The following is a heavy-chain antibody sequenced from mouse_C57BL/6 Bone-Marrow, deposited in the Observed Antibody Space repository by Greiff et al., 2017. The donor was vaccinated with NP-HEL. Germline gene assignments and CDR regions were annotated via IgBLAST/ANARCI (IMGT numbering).Heavy chain of an antibody. CDR2: ISDGGSYT. D-gene: IGHD2-12*01. CDR3: ARDLTLPWYFDV. J-gene: IGHJ1*03. V-gene: IGHV5-4*01. Sequence: EVKVVESGGGLVKPGGSLKLSCAASGFTFSSYAMSWVRQTPEKRLEWVATISDGGSYTYYPDNVKGRFTISRDNAKNNLYLQMSHLKSEDTAMYYCARDLTLPWYFDVWGTGTTVTVSS. CDR1: GFTFSSYA.